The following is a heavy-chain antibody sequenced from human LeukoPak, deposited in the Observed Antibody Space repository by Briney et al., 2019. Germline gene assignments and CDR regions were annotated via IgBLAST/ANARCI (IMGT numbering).Heavy chain of an antibody. V-gene: IGHV1-2*02. D-gene: IGHD2-2*01. CDR3: ARGGWSLGYCSSSSCLDWFDP. Sequence: GASAKVSCKASRYTFTDYYMHWVRQAPGQGLEGMGWINPNSGGTNYAQKFQGRVTMTRDTSISTAYMELSRLRSDDTAVYYCARGGWSLGYCSSSSCLDWFDPWGQGTLVTVSS. J-gene: IGHJ5*02. CDR1: RYTFTDYY. CDR2: INPNSGGT.